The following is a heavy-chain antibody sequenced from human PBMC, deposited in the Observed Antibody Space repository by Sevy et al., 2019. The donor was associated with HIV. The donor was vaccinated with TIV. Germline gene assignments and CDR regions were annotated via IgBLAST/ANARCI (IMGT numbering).Heavy chain of an antibody. CDR1: GFSFSYYG. J-gene: IGHJ6*02. CDR3: ANAYSGSYSHSYLYALDV. V-gene: IGHV3-30*18. CDR2: ISHDGINE. Sequence: GGSLRLSCIGSGFSFSYYGIHWVRQSPGKGLDWVALISHDGINEYYADSVKGRFTISSDNSKNTVYLEMNSLRNEYTAIYFCANAYSGSYSHSYLYALDVWGQGTTVTVSS. D-gene: IGHD1-26*01.